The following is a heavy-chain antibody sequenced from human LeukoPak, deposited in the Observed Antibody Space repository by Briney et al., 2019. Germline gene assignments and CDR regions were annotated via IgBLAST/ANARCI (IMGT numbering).Heavy chain of an antibody. CDR2: IKSKTDGGTT. Sequence: PGGSLRLSCAASGFTFSNAWMNWVRQAPGKGLEWVGRIKSKTDGGTTDYAAPVKGRFTISRDDSKNTLYLQMNSLKTEDTAVSYCTTAYLSSTSIDYWGQGTLVTVSS. J-gene: IGHJ4*02. CDR1: GFTFSNAW. V-gene: IGHV3-15*01. D-gene: IGHD2-2*01. CDR3: TTAYLSSTSIDY.